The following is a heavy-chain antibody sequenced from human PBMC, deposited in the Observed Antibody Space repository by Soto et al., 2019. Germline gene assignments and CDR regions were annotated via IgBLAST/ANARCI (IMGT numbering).Heavy chain of an antibody. Sequence: SGPTLVNPTQTLTLTCTFSGFSFTTAGVAVGWIRQTPGGALEWLTLIYYNDDRRFSPSLKTRLTITGDTSKNQVVLSLTNVDPGDTATYFCAHSDGGYEIIYFDCWGQGIPVTVPQ. V-gene: IGHV2-5*01. J-gene: IGHJ4*02. CDR1: GFSFTTAGVA. CDR2: IYYNDDR. D-gene: IGHD5-18*01. CDR3: AHSDGGYEIIYFDC.